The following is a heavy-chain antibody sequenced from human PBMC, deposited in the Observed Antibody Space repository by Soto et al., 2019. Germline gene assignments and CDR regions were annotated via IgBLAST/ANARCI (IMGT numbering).Heavy chain of an antibody. V-gene: IGHV4-34*01. J-gene: IGHJ5*02. D-gene: IGHD3-3*01. CDR1: GGSVNGYY. Sequence: SETLSLTCAVYGGSVNGYYWNWIRQPPGKGLEWIGEINHTGGTHYNPSLKSRVTMSVDTSKNQFSLRLSSVTAADTAIYYCGTRITVFGLLIPPFDPWGQGTKVTVSS. CDR2: INHTGGT. CDR3: GTRITVFGLLIPPFDP.